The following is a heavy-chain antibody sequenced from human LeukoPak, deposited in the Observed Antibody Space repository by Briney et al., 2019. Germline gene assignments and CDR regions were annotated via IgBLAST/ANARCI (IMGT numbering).Heavy chain of an antibody. J-gene: IGHJ5*02. V-gene: IGHV3-15*01. CDR2: IKSKTDGGTT. Sequence: GGSLRLSWAAAGFTFSNAWMSWVRQAPGKGLEWVGRIKSKTDGGTTDYAAPVKGRFTISRDDSKNTLYLQMNSLKPEDTAVYYCTTDQVSWFDPWGQGTLVTVSS. CDR1: GFTFSNAW. CDR3: TTDQVSWFDP. D-gene: IGHD3-22*01.